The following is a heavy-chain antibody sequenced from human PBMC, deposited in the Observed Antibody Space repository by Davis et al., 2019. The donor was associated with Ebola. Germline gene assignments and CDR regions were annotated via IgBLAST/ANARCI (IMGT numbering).Heavy chain of an antibody. CDR2: ISGSGGST. D-gene: IGHD3-10*01. J-gene: IGHJ4*02. V-gene: IGHV3-23*01. Sequence: PGGSLRLSCAASGFTFSSYAMSWVRQAPGKGLEWVSTISGSGGSTYYADSVKGRFTISRDNSKNTLYLQMNSLRAEDTAVYYCARGGWFGELLLDYWGQGTLVTVSS. CDR3: ARGGWFGELLLDY. CDR1: GFTFSSYA.